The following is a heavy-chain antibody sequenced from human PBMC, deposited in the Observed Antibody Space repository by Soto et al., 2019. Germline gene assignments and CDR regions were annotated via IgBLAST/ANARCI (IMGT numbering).Heavy chain of an antibody. CDR3: AKKGSYYAPGSYGMDV. Sequence: VGSLRLSCAASGFTFSSYAMSWVRQAPGKGLEWVSAISGSGGSTYYADSVKGRFTISRDNSKNTLYLQMNSLRAEDTAVYYCAKKGSYYAPGSYGMDVCGQGTTVTVSS. CDR1: GFTFSSYA. J-gene: IGHJ6*02. D-gene: IGHD1-26*01. CDR2: ISGSGGST. V-gene: IGHV3-23*01.